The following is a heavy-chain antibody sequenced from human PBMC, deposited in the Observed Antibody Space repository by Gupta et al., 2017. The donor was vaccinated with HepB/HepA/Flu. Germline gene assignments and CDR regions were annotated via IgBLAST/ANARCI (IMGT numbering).Heavy chain of an antibody. CDR1: GGSISSSSYY. J-gene: IGHJ6*04. V-gene: IGHV4-39*01. CDR2: IYYSGIT. D-gene: IGHD5-18*01. Sequence: QLQLQESGPGLVKPSEPLSLPCTVSGGSISSSSYYGGWIRQPPGKGREWIGSIYYSGITYYNPSLKSRVTIAVDTAKNQFSLKLSSVTAADTAVYYCAVEWIQLRVGMDVWGKGTTVTVSS. CDR3: AVEWIQLRVGMDV.